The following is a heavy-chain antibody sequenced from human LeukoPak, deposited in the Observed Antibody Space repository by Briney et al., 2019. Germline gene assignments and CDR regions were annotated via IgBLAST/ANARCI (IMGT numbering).Heavy chain of an antibody. CDR3: ARASSGWYGTLDY. Sequence: ASVKVSCKASGYTFTGYYMHWVRQAPGQGLEWMGWINPNSGGTNYAQKFQGRVTMTRDTSISTAYMELSRLRSDDTAVYYCARASSGWYGTLDYWGQGTLVTVSS. V-gene: IGHV1-2*02. CDR1: GYTFTGYY. CDR2: INPNSGGT. J-gene: IGHJ4*02. D-gene: IGHD6-19*01.